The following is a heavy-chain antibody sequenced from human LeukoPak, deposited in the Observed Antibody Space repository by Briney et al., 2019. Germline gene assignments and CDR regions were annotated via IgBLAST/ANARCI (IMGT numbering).Heavy chain of an antibody. D-gene: IGHD4-17*01. CDR2: ISRSSSYI. CDR1: GFAFSSYW. CDR3: ARYLDYGDYFYFDY. Sequence: GGSLRLSCAASGFAFSSYWMNWVRQAPGKGLEWVSSISRSSSYIYYADSVKGRFTISRDNAKNSLYLQMNSLRAEDTAVYYCARYLDYGDYFYFDYWGQGTLVTVSP. J-gene: IGHJ4*02. V-gene: IGHV3-21*01.